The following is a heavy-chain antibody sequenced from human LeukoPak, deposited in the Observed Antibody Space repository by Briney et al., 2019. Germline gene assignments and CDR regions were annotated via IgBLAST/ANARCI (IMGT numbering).Heavy chain of an antibody. V-gene: IGHV4-34*01. J-gene: IGHJ5*02. D-gene: IGHD2-8*02. Sequence: SETLSLTCAVYGGSFSGYYWSWIRQPPGKGLEWLGEINHSGSTNYNPSLQSRVTISVDTSKNQFSLKLSSVTAADTAVYYCAGFNTVDHWGQGTLVTVSS. CDR3: AGFNTVDH. CDR1: GGSFSGYY. CDR2: INHSGST.